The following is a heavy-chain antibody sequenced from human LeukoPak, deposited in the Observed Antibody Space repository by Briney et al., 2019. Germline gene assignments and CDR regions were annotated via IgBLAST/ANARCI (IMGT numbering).Heavy chain of an antibody. CDR1: NSSINSYY. Sequence: SETLSLTCTVSNSSINSYYWSWIRQSPGKGQEWIGNIYYTGSTNYNPSLKSRVTISVDTSKNQFSLKLSSVTAADTAIYYCARLPLDYGDYGGFDYWGQGTLLTVST. D-gene: IGHD4-23*01. V-gene: IGHV4-59*08. CDR2: IYYTGST. J-gene: IGHJ4*02. CDR3: ARLPLDYGDYGGFDY.